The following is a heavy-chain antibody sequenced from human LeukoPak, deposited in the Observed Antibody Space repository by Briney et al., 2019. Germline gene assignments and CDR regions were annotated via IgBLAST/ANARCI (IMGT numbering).Heavy chain of an antibody. CDR1: GGSISSGSYY. Sequence: SQTLSLTCTVSGGSISSGSYYWSWIRQPAGKGLEWIGRIYTSGSTYYNPSLKSRVTISVDTSKNQFSLKLSSVTAADTAVYYCARVWVATIDYWGQGTLVTVSS. CDR2: IYTSGST. V-gene: IGHV4-61*02. J-gene: IGHJ4*02. D-gene: IGHD5-12*01. CDR3: ARVWVATIDY.